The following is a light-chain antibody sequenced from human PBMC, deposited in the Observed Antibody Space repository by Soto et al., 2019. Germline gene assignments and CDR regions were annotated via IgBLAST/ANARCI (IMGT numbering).Light chain of an antibody. CDR1: QSVSDK. J-gene: IGKJ4*01. CDR3: QYYDNWRLS. Sequence: IVMTQSPATLSVSPGERATLSCRASQSVSDKLAWYQQKPGQPPRLLIYGASRRATNIPARFSGGGSDTEFTLTISTLQSEDFAVYYCQYYDNWRLSFGGGTKVDIK. V-gene: IGKV3-15*01. CDR2: GAS.